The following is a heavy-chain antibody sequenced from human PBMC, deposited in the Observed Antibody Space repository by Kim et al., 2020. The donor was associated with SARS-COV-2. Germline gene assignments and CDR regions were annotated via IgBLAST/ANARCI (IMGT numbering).Heavy chain of an antibody. D-gene: IGHD4-17*01. CDR3: ARVDYLGWFDS. V-gene: IGHV4-61*03. J-gene: IGHJ5*01. Sequence: SETLSLTCCVSGDSVTNSNYYWSWIRQPPGEGLEWIGYIYYSGTTNYNPSLNSRVTISLDTSKNHCSLKLTSLTAADTAMYYCARVDYLGWFDSWGRETRATASS. CDR1: GDSVTNSNYY. CDR2: IYYSGTT.